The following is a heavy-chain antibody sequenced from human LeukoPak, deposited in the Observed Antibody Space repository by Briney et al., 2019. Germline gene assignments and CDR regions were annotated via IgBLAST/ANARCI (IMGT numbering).Heavy chain of an antibody. Sequence: GGSLRPSCAASGFTFSSYAMHWVRQAPGKGLEWVALISYHGDITYYADSVKGRFTLSRDNSKTTLFLQLNSLRAEDTAVYYCARDSTYYYDSGSSGPHYFDFWGQGTLVTVSS. D-gene: IGHD3-10*01. V-gene: IGHV3-30*01. CDR2: ISYHGDIT. CDR3: ARDSTYYYDSGSSGPHYFDF. J-gene: IGHJ4*02. CDR1: GFTFSSYA.